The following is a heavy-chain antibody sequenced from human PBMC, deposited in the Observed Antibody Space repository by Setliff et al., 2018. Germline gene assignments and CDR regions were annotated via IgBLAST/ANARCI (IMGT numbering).Heavy chain of an antibody. J-gene: IGHJ2*01. Sequence: GGSLRLSCAASGFTFSSYGMHWVRQAPGKGLEWVAFIRCDGSNKYYADSVKGRFTISRDNSKNTLYLQMNSLRAEDTAVYYCARVAFANWYFDLWGRGTLVTVSS. CDR3: ARVAFANWYFDL. CDR1: GFTFSSYG. CDR2: IRCDGSNK. V-gene: IGHV3-30*02.